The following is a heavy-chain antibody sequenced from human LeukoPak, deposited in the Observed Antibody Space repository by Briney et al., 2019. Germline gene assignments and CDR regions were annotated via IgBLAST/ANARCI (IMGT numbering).Heavy chain of an antibody. D-gene: IGHD3-22*01. V-gene: IGHV3-7*01. Sequence: GGSLRLSCAASGFTFSTYWMSWVRQAPGKGLEWVANIKEDGSEKYYVDSVKGRFTISRDNAKNSLNLQMNSLRAEDTAVYYCAKEGAYYDSRYFDYWGQGTLVTVSS. CDR1: GFTFSTYW. CDR2: IKEDGSEK. J-gene: IGHJ4*02. CDR3: AKEGAYYDSRYFDY.